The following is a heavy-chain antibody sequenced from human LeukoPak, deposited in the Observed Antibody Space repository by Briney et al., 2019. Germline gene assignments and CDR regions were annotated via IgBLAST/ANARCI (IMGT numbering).Heavy chain of an antibody. V-gene: IGHV1-2*02. Sequence: ASVKVSCKASGYTFTGYYMHWVRQAPGQGLEWMGWINPNSGGTNYAQKFQGRVTMTRDTSISTAYMELSRLRSDDTAVYYCARPTSYDYVWGSYRSWGQGTLVTVSS. CDR1: GYTFTGYY. J-gene: IGHJ5*02. CDR3: ARPTSYDYVWGSYRS. CDR2: INPNSGGT. D-gene: IGHD3-16*02.